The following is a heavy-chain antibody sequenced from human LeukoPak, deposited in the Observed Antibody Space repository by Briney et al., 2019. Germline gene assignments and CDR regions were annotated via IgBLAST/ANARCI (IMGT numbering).Heavy chain of an antibody. J-gene: IGHJ4*02. Sequence: PGGSLRLSCAASGFTLSSYAMSWVRQAPGKGLEWVSAISDTGNTYHADSVKGRFTISRDSSKNTLFLQMNRLRPEDAAVYYCAKAPLGRCTGVICYSFDYWGQGTLVTVSS. V-gene: IGHV3-23*01. CDR2: ISDTGNT. D-gene: IGHD2-15*01. CDR3: AKAPLGRCTGVICYSFDY. CDR1: GFTLSSYA.